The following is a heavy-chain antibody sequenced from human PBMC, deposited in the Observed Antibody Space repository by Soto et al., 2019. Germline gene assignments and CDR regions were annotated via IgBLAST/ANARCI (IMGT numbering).Heavy chain of an antibody. CDR3: AKRFTLFGEVKLSTAFDY. J-gene: IGHJ4*02. Sequence: EVQLLESGGGLVQPEGSLRLSCAASGFTFSSHAMSWVRQAPGKGLEWVSAISYSGTTTYYAESVKGRFTISSDNSKNTLYLQMNSLRVEDTAIYYCAKRFTLFGEVKLSTAFDYCRQGTLVTVSS. V-gene: IGHV3-23*01. D-gene: IGHD3-3*01. CDR1: GFTFSSHA. CDR2: ISYSGTTT.